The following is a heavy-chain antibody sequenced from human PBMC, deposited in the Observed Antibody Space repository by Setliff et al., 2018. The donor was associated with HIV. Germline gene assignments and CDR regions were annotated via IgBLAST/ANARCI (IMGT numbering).Heavy chain of an antibody. CDR2: IIPAFGTP. CDR1: GDTLSIHP. Sequence: GASVKVSCKASGDTLSIHPISWVRQAPGRGLDWMGGIIPAFGTPNYAQKFQGRVTITADESTTTVYMELSSLTSEDTAVYYCARDNTAFDIWGQGTMVTVSS. J-gene: IGHJ3*02. D-gene: IGHD2-2*02. V-gene: IGHV1-69*13. CDR3: ARDNTAFDI.